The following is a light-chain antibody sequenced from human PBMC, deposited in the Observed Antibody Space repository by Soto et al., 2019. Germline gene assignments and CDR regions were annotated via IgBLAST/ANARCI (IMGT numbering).Light chain of an antibody. CDR2: EAS. V-gene: IGKV1-5*01. CDR3: QQGYSTPSLT. J-gene: IGKJ4*01. Sequence: DIQMTQSPSTLSASVGDRVTITCRASQSINNWLAWYQQKPGKAPKLLIYEASSLESGVPSRFSGSGSGTEFTLIIRSLQPDDFATYYCQQGYSTPSLTFGGGTKVEIK. CDR1: QSINNW.